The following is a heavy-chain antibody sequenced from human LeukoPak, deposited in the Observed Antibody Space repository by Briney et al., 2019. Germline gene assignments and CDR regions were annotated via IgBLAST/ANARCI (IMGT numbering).Heavy chain of an antibody. V-gene: IGHV3-23*01. D-gene: IGHD3-22*01. CDR2: ISGSGDNT. CDR3: AKGSYYDSSGSFYFDY. Sequence: GGSLRLSCAASGFTFSSYAMSWVRQAPGKGLEWVSGISGSGDNTYYADSVKGRFTISRDNSKNTLYVQVNSLGTEGTAAYYSAKGSYYDSSGSFYFDYWGQGTLVTVSS. CDR1: GFTFSSYA. J-gene: IGHJ4*02.